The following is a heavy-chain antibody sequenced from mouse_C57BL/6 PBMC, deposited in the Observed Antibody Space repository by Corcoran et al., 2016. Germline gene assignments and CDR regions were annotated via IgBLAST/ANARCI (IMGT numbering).Heavy chain of an antibody. J-gene: IGHJ4*01. Sequence: QIQLVQSGPELKKPGETVKISCKASGYTFTTYGMSWVKQAPGKGLKWMGWINTYSGVPTYADDFKGRFAFSLETSASTAYLQINNLKNEDTATYFCASYGSSYYAMDYWGQGTSVTVSS. CDR3: ASYGSSYYAMDY. D-gene: IGHD1-1*01. CDR1: GYTFTTYG. V-gene: IGHV9-3*01. CDR2: INTYSGVP.